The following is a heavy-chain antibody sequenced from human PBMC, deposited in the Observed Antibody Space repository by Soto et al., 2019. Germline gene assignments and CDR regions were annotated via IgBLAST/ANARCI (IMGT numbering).Heavy chain of an antibody. CDR1: GGSISSSSYY. V-gene: IGHV4-39*01. CDR3: ARQRKDGYNFEIGY. D-gene: IGHD5-12*01. CDR2: IYYSGST. J-gene: IGHJ4*02. Sequence: QLQLQESGPGLVKPSETLSLTCTVSGGSISSSSYYCGWIRQPPGKGLEWIGRIYYSGSTYYNPSLKRRVSISLATSKNPFSLRLSSVTAADTAVYYGARQRKDGYNFEIGYWGQGALVTVSS.